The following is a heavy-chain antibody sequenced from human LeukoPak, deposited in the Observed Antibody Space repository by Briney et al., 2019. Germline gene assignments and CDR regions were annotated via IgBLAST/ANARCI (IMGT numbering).Heavy chain of an antibody. CDR3: ARAFGQERGYYYYYMDV. CDR1: GGSISSSSYY. V-gene: IGHV4-39*01. D-gene: IGHD3-10*01. J-gene: IGHJ6*03. CDR2: IYYSGST. Sequence: SETLSLTCTVSGGSISSSSYYWGWIRQPPGKGLEWIGSIYYSGSTYYNPSLKSRVTISVDTSKNQFSLKLSSVPAADTAVYYCARAFGQERGYYYYYMDVWGKGTTVTVSS.